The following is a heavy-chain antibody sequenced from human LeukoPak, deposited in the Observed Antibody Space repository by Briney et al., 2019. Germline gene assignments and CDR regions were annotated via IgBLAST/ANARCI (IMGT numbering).Heavy chain of an antibody. V-gene: IGHV1-69*01. D-gene: IGHD5-18*01. CDR3: ARATSANEYSYGFHFDY. CDR2: IIPSFGTV. J-gene: IGHJ4*02. CDR1: GGTFSSYT. Sequence: GASVKVSCKASGGTFSSYTINWVRQAPGQGLEWMGAIIPSFGTVKYAQKFQGRATMTADESTSTAYMDLNYLRSDDTAVYFCARATSANEYSYGFHFDYWGQGTLVTVSS.